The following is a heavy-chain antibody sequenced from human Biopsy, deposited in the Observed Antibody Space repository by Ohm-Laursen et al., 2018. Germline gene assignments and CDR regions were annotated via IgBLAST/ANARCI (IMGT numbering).Heavy chain of an antibody. CDR1: VFAFSDYS. CDR3: AKDDYDRVSSGYYFDY. Sequence: SLRLSCTASVFAFSDYSMNWVRQAPGKGLEWVASISSTSNHIHYVDSVWGRFTISRDNAENSLYLEMNSLRVEDTAVYYCAKDDYDRVSSGYYFDYWGQGTLVSVSS. CDR2: ISSTSNHI. D-gene: IGHD3-10*02. J-gene: IGHJ4*02. V-gene: IGHV3-21*01.